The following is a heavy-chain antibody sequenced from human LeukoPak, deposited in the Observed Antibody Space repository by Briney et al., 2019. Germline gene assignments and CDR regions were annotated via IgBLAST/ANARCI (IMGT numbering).Heavy chain of an antibody. CDR3: ARAGLLHYYYYYMDV. Sequence: SVKVSCKASGGTFSSYAISWVRQAPGQGLEWMGRIIPILGIANYAQKFQGRVTITADESTSTAYMELSSLRSEDTAVYYCARAGLLHYYYYYMDVWGKGTTVTVSS. CDR1: GGTFSSYA. J-gene: IGHJ6*03. CDR2: IIPILGIA. D-gene: IGHD2-15*01. V-gene: IGHV1-69*04.